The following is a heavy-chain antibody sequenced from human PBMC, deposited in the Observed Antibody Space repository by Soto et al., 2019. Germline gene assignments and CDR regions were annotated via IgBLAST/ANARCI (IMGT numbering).Heavy chain of an antibody. CDR2: MNPNTGNS. J-gene: IGHJ4*02. D-gene: IGHD2-21*02. V-gene: IGHV1-8*01. CDR1: GYTFTSYD. Sequence: ASVKVSCKASGYTFTSYDIYWVRQATGQGLEWMGWMNPNTGNSGYAQKFQGRVTMTSDTSISTAHMELSSLRSEDTAVYYCARRAEKNDWTGFGDAKYYFDFWGQGTLVTVSS. CDR3: ARRAEKNDWTGFGDAKYYFDF.